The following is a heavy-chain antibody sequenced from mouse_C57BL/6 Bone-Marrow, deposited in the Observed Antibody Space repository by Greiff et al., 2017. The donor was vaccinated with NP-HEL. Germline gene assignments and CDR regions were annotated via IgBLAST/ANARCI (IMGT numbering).Heavy chain of an antibody. Sequence: VQPQQSGAELARPGASVKLSCKASGYTFTSYGISWVKQRTGQGLEWIGEIYPRSGNTYYNVKFKGKATLTADKSSSTAYMELRSLTSEDSAVYFCARPRRFDYWGQGTTLTVSS. CDR1: GYTFTSYG. CDR2: IYPRSGNT. J-gene: IGHJ2*01. V-gene: IGHV1-81*01. CDR3: ARPRRFDY.